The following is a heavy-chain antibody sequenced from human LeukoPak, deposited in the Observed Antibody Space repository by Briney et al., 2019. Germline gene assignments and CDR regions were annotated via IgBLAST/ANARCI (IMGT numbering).Heavy chain of an antibody. J-gene: IGHJ4*02. CDR1: RYTFTSYY. V-gene: IGHV1-46*01. D-gene: IGHD5-12*01. CDR3: ARGRGYSGYDFLSVDY. Sequence: ASVKVSCKSSRYTFTSYYMHWVRQAPGQGLVWMGIINPSGGSTSYAQKFQGRVTMTRDTSTSTVYMELSSLRSEDTAVYCCARGRGYSGYDFLSVDYWGQGTLVTVSS. CDR2: INPSGGST.